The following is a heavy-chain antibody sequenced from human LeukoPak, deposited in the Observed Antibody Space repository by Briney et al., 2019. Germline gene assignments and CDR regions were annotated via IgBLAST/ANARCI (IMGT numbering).Heavy chain of an antibody. Sequence: PGRSLRLSCGASGFTFSNYGMLWVRQAPGKGLEWVAFIRYDGNNKLYADSMKGRFTISRDNSKNTLYLHINSLRAEDTAVYYCVKDNPLDYWGQGTLVTVSS. CDR3: VKDNPLDY. CDR2: IRYDGNNK. J-gene: IGHJ4*02. CDR1: GFTFSNYG. V-gene: IGHV3-30*02. D-gene: IGHD1-14*01.